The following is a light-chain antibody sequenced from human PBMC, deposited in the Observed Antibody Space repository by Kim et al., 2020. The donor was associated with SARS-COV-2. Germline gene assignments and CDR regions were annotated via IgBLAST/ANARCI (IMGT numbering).Light chain of an antibody. CDR1: RLGDKD. CDR3: QAWDSSTAI. V-gene: IGLV3-1*01. J-gene: IGLJ2*01. CDR2: QGD. Sequence: VSPGQTVSISCSGERLGDKDAFWYQQRSGQSPVLVIYQGDKRPSGIPARFSGFLSGNTATLTISGTQPMDEADYYCQAWDSSTAIFGGGTQLTVL.